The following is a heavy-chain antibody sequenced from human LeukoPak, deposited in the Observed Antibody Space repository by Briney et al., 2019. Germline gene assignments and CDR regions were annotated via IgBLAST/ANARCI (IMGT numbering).Heavy chain of an antibody. J-gene: IGHJ5*02. CDR3: AREFTYYDFWSGSSNWFDP. CDR2: ISYDGSNK. D-gene: IGHD3-3*01. V-gene: IGHV3-30*01. CDR1: GFTFSSYA. Sequence: PGRSLRLSCAASGFTFSSYAMHWVRQAPGKGLEWVAVISYDGSNKYYADSEKGRFTISRDNSKNTLYLQMNSLRAEDTAVYYCAREFTYYDFWSGSSNWFDPWGQGTLVTVSS.